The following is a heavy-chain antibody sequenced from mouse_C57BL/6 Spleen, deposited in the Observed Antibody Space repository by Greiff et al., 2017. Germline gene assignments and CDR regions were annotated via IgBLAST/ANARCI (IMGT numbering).Heavy chain of an antibody. J-gene: IGHJ4*01. D-gene: IGHD2-1*01. V-gene: IGHV14-1*01. Sequence: VQLQQSGAELVRPGASVKLSCTASGFNIKDYYMHWVKQRPEQGLEWIGRIDPEDGDTEYAPKFQGKATMTADTSSNTAYLQLSSLTSEDTAVYYCTTYGNYRLYYAMDYWGQGTSVTVSS. CDR1: GFNIKDYY. CDR2: IDPEDGDT. CDR3: TTYGNYRLYYAMDY.